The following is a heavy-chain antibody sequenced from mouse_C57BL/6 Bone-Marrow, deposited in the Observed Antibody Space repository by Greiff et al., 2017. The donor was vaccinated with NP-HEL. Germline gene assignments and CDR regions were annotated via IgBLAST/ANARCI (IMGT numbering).Heavy chain of an antibody. D-gene: IGHD1-1*01. Sequence: VQLQQSGAELVRPGASVTLSCKASGYTFTDYEMHWVKQTPVHGLEWIGAIDPETGGTAYNQKFKGKAILTADKSSSTAYMELRSLTSEDSAVYYCTRVLRFPMDYWGQGTSVTVSS. J-gene: IGHJ4*01. V-gene: IGHV1-15*01. CDR3: TRVLRFPMDY. CDR2: IDPETGGT. CDR1: GYTFTDYE.